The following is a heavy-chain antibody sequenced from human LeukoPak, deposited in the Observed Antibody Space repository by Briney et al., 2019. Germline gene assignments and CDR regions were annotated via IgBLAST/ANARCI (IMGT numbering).Heavy chain of an antibody. J-gene: IGHJ3*02. CDR3: ARAFSAWPHAFDI. V-gene: IGHV4-59*13. D-gene: IGHD6-19*01. Sequence: SETLSLTCTVSGGSISTYYWGWVRQTPGKGLAWLGYISYSGTTTYSPSLKSRVTISLDTSGNQFSLRLNPLTAADTAVYYCARAFSAWPHAFDIWGQGTMVTVSS. CDR1: GGSISTYY. CDR2: ISYSGTT.